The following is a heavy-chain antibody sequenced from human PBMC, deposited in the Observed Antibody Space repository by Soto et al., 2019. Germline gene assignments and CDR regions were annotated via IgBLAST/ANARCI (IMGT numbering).Heavy chain of an antibody. Sequence: PGGSLRLSCAASGFSVSSNYMSWVRQAPGKGLEWVSVFYTGGTTSYADSVKGRFTISRDNSKNTLYLQMNSLRAEDTAVYFCARGLGRVAARPPFDSWGLGTLVTVSS. D-gene: IGHD6-6*01. J-gene: IGHJ4*02. CDR3: ARGLGRVAARPPFDS. V-gene: IGHV3-53*01. CDR2: FYTGGTT. CDR1: GFSVSSNY.